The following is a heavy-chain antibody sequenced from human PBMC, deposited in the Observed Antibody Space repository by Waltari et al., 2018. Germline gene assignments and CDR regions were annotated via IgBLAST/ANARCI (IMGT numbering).Heavy chain of an antibody. CDR3: AKDRNY. J-gene: IGHJ4*02. Sequence: QVQLVESGGGVVQPGGSLSLSCAASGFTFSSYGMHWVRQAPGKGLEWVAFIRYDGSNKYYADSVKGRFTISRDNSKNTLYLQMNSLRAEDTAVYYCAKDRNYWGQGTLVTVSS. CDR2: IRYDGSNK. CDR1: GFTFSSYG. V-gene: IGHV3-30*02.